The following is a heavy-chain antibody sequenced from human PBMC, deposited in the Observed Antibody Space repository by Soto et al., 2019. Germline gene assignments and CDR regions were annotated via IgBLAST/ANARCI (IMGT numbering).Heavy chain of an antibody. D-gene: IGHD3-10*01. CDR1: GGSIRNYY. V-gene: IGHV4-59*01. CDR3: ARADMSGAGTYTPFDAFDI. J-gene: IGHJ3*02. Sequence: QVQLQQSGPGLVKLSETLSLTCSVSGGSIRNYYWNWIRQTSGKGLEWIGYVDYSGTTYYNPSLKSRVTISVDASRNQLSLRLTSVTTEDTAMYYCARADMSGAGTYTPFDAFDIWGQGTMVTVSS. CDR2: VDYSGTT.